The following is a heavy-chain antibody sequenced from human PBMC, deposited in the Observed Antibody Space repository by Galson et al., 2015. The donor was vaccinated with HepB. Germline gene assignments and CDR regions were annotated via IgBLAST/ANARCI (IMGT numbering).Heavy chain of an antibody. D-gene: IGHD2-2*01. V-gene: IGHV1-2*06. J-gene: IGHJ1*01. CDR1: GYIFTGYY. CDR3: AAQRRYEPLGAVQH. CDR2: INPNTGGT. Sequence: SVKASCKASGYIFTGYYVHWVRQAPGQGLEWMGRINPNTGGTNYAQKFLGRVTMTRDTSIRTAYMELNRLRSDDTAVYYCAAQRRYEPLGAVQHWGQGTLVTVSS.